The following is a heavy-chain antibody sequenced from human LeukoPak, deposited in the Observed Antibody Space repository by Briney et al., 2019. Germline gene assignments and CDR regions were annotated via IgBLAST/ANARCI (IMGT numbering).Heavy chain of an antibody. V-gene: IGHV4-38-2*02. CDR2: IYNSGST. CDR3: ARAYSSSWYWNWFDP. D-gene: IGHD6-13*01. Sequence: SESLSLTCTVSGYSISSGYYWGWIRQPPGKGLEWIGSIYNSGSTYYNPSLKSRATISLDTPANQFSLKLSSVTAADTAVYYCARAYSSSWYWNWFDPWGQGTLVTVSS. CDR1: GYSISSGYY. J-gene: IGHJ5*02.